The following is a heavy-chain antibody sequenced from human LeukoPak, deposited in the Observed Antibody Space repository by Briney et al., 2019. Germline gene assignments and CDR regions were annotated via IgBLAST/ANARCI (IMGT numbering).Heavy chain of an antibody. CDR3: ARGGITMVRGVRLELDY. V-gene: IGHV1-2*02. CDR2: INPNSGGT. J-gene: IGHJ4*02. CDR1: GYAFTGYY. Sequence: ASVKVSCKASGYAFTGYYMHWVRQAPGQGLEWMGWINPNSGGTNYAQKFQGRVTMTRDTSISTAYMELSRLRSDDTAVYYCARGGITMVRGVRLELDYWGQGTLVTVSS. D-gene: IGHD3-10*01.